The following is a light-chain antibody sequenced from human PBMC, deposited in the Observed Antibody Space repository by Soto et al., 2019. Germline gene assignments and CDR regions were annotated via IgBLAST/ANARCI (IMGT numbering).Light chain of an antibody. CDR3: QQYGRTSVT. CDR2: GAS. Sequence: EIVLTQSPGTLSLSPGERATLSCRASQSVSNNYLAWYQQKPGQAPRLLVYGASNRATAIADRFSGSGSGTDLTLTISRLESEDFAVYYCQQYGRTSVTFGQGTKLEIK. V-gene: IGKV3-20*01. J-gene: IGKJ2*01. CDR1: QSVSNNY.